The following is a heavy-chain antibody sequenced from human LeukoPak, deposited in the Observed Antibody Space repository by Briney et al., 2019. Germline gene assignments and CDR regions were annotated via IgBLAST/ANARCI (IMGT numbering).Heavy chain of an antibody. Sequence: SETLSLTCTVSGGSISSGDYYWSWIRQPPGKGLEWIGYIYYSGSTYYNPSLKSRVTLSVDTSKNQFSLKLSSVTAADTAVYYCARDERDDRSAWGQGTLVTVSS. CDR1: GGSISSGDYY. CDR2: IYYSGST. CDR3: ARDERDDRSA. J-gene: IGHJ4*02. D-gene: IGHD3-22*01. V-gene: IGHV4-30-4*01.